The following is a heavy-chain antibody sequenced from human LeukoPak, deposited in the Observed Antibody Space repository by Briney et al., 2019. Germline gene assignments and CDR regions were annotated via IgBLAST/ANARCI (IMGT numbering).Heavy chain of an antibody. CDR1: GFTFGSYG. V-gene: IGHV3-30*18. CDR3: AKDSSSGYYTRDPH. D-gene: IGHD3-22*01. J-gene: IGHJ4*02. CDR2: ISYDGSNK. Sequence: GGSLRLSCAASGFTFGSYGMHWVRQAPGKGMEWVAVISYDGSNKYYADSVKGRFTISRDNSKNTLYLQMNSLRAEDTAVYYCAKDSSSGYYTRDPHWGQGTLVTVSS.